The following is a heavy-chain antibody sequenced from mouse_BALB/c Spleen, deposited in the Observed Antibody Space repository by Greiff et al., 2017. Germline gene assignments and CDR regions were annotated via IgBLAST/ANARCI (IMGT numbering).Heavy chain of an antibody. CDR1: GYAFSSSW. CDR3: ASPKLTGTLDY. CDR2: IYPGDGDT. V-gene: IGHV1-82*01. D-gene: IGHD4-1*01. J-gene: IGHJ4*01. Sequence: VKLQESGPELVKPGASVKISCKASGYAFSSSWMNWVKQRPGQGLEWIGRIYPGDGDTNYNGKFKGKATLTADKSSSTAYMQLSSLTSVDSAVYFCASPKLTGTLDYWGQGTSVTVSS.